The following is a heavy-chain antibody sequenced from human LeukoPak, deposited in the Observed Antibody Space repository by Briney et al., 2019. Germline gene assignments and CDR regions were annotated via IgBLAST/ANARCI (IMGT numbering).Heavy chain of an antibody. J-gene: IGHJ6*03. Sequence: SVKVSCKASGGTFSSCAISWVRQAPGQGLECRGEIIPIFGTANYAQKFQGRVTITADESTSTAYMELSSLRSEDTAVYYCASSPPTSSYYYYYMDVWGKGTTVTVSS. D-gene: IGHD2-2*01. CDR2: IIPIFGTA. CDR1: GGTFSSCA. V-gene: IGHV1-69*13. CDR3: ASSPPTSSYYYYYMDV.